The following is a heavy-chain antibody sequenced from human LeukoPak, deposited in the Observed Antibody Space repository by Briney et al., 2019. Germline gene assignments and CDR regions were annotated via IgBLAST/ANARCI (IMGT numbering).Heavy chain of an antibody. CDR2: ISGDSATP. V-gene: IGHV3-23*01. Sequence: GGSLRLSCAASGFAFNIYAMTWVRQAPGKGLEGVSTISGDSATPYFADSVKGRFTISRDNSKNTLYLQMNTLRVEDTAVYYCAKVGSSTWYMYYFDYWGQGALVTVSS. D-gene: IGHD6-13*01. J-gene: IGHJ4*02. CDR1: GFAFNIYA. CDR3: AKVGSSTWYMYYFDY.